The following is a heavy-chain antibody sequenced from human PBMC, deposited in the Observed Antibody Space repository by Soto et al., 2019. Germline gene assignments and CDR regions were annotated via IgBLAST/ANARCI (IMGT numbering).Heavy chain of an antibody. Sequence: PWGCMELGSAASGESVSISAMSVLRKAPGKGLEWVSAISGSGGSTYYADSVKGRFTISRDNSKNTLYLQMNSLRAEDTAVYYCAKDRDYDSSGYYVGGVFDLWVQGTLDTVSS. CDR3: AKDRDYDSSGYYVGGVFDL. J-gene: IGHJ4*02. CDR2: ISGSGGST. D-gene: IGHD3-22*01. CDR1: GESVSISA. V-gene: IGHV3-23*01.